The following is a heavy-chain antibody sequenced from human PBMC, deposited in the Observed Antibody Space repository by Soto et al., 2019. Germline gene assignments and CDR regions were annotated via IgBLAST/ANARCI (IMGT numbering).Heavy chain of an antibody. Sequence: QVQLVESGGGLVKPGGSLRLSCAASGFTFSDYYMSWIRQAPGKGLEWVSYISSSGSTIYYADSVKGRFTISRDNATNSLYLKMNSLRAEDTAVYYCARDDGGYCSGGSCYLPDYFDYWCQGTLVTVSS. J-gene: IGHJ4*02. CDR2: ISSSGSTI. CDR1: GFTFSDYY. D-gene: IGHD2-15*01. CDR3: ARDDGGYCSGGSCYLPDYFDY. V-gene: IGHV3-11*01.